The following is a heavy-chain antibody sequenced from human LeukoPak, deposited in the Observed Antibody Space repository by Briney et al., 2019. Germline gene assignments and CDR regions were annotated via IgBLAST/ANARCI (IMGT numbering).Heavy chain of an antibody. J-gene: IGHJ3*02. Sequence: GGSLRLSCAASGFTFNMYTMNWVRQAPGKGLEWVSSISSSGVYIYYADSVKGRFTISRDNAKNSLYLQMNSLRAEDTAVYYCARDWDQSSTSYFDAFDIWGQGTMVTVSS. CDR1: GFTFNMYT. V-gene: IGHV3-21*01. CDR2: ISSSGVYI. D-gene: IGHD2-2*01. CDR3: ARDWDQSSTSYFDAFDI.